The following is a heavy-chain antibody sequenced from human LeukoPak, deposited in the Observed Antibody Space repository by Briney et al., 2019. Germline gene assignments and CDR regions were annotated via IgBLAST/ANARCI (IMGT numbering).Heavy chain of an antibody. CDR3: TRDDMGYCSSTSCYGFYYYYYGMDV. CDR1: GFTFGDYA. J-gene: IGHJ6*04. CDR2: IRSKAYGGTT. D-gene: IGHD2-2*01. Sequence: GGSLRLSCTASGFTFGDYAMSWVRQAPGKGLEWVGFIRSKAYGGTTEYAASVKGRFTISRDDSKSIAYLQMNSLKTEDTAVYYCTRDDMGYCSSTSCYGFYYYYYGMDVWGKGTTVTVSS. V-gene: IGHV3-49*04.